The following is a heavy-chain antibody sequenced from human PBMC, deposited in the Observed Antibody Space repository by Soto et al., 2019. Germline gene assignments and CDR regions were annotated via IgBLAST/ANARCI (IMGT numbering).Heavy chain of an antibody. CDR2: LYSSEGT. V-gene: IGHV3-53*01. CDR3: ATWLLREHGFDV. J-gene: IGHJ3*01. D-gene: IGHD6-19*01. Sequence: LRLSCAASGFTINGKKYISWVRQAPGKGLDWVSALYSSEGTYYADSVTGRFIVSIDNSRTTVYLQMNSLRPEDTAVYHCATWLLREHGFDVWGPGTMVTVSS. CDR1: GFTINGKKY.